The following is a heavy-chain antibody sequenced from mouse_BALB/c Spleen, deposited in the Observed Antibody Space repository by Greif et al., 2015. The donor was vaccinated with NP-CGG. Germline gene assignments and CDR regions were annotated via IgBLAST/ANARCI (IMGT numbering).Heavy chain of an antibody. D-gene: IGHD1-1*01. V-gene: IGHV1-53*01. J-gene: IGHJ3*01. CDR3: TRGDFYFWFAY. Sequence: QVQLQQSGAELVKPGASVKLSCKASGYTFTSYFMYWVKQRPGQGLEWIGEINPTNGGTNFNEKFKSKATLTVDKSSSTTYMPLSLLTSDDSAVYYCTRGDFYFWFAYWGQGTLVTVSA. CDR2: INPTNGGT. CDR1: GYTFTSYF.